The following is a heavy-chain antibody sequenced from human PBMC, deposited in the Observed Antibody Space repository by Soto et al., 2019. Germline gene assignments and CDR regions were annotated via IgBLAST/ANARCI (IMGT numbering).Heavy chain of an antibody. CDR2: IYHSGST. Sequence: SETLSLTCAVSGGSISSSNWWSWVRQPPGKGLEWIGEIYHSGSTNYNPPLKSRVTISVDKSKNQFSLKLSSVTAADTAVYYCGGYHYYYGMDVWGQGTTVTVSS. CDR3: GGYHYYYGMDV. V-gene: IGHV4-4*02. J-gene: IGHJ6*02. CDR1: GGSISSSNW.